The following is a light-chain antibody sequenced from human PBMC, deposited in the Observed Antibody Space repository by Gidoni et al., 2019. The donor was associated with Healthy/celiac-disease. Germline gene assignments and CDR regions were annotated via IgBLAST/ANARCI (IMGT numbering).Light chain of an antibody. CDR3: QSYDSSLSAWV. Sequence: QSVLTQPPSVSGAPGQSVTISCTGSSSNIGAGYDVHWYQQLPGTAPKLLISGNSNRPSGVPDRFSGSKSGTSASLAITGLQAEDEADYYCQSYDSSLSAWVFGGGTKLTVL. V-gene: IGLV1-40*01. J-gene: IGLJ3*02. CDR2: GNS. CDR1: SSNIGAGYD.